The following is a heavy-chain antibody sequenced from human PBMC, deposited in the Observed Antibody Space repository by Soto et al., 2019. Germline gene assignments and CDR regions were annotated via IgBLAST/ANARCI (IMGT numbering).Heavy chain of an antibody. Sequence: SQTPSLTFALSRGRVSRHRTSLDWIRESPSGGLEWLGRIYYRSRWYNDYKMSLKSRITVNPDTSKNQFSLQLNSVTPDDTAVYYCARDSGSESFDYWGQGTLVTVSS. V-gene: IGHV6-1*01. D-gene: IGHD1-26*01. CDR3: ARDSGSESFDY. J-gene: IGHJ4*02. CDR2: IYYRSRWYN. CDR1: RGRVSRHRTS.